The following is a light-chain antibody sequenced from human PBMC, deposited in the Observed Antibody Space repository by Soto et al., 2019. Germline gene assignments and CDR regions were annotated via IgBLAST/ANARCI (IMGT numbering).Light chain of an antibody. CDR1: LSVTSY. CDR3: QQLGSSQWA. CDR2: GAS. V-gene: IGKV3-20*01. J-gene: IGKJ1*01. Sequence: PGERATLSCRASLSVTSYLAWYQKKPGQPPRLLIYGASNRPTGIPDRFTGSGYGTGLTLNISRMEPEEGSVDECQQLGSSQWAFGQDAKGDVK.